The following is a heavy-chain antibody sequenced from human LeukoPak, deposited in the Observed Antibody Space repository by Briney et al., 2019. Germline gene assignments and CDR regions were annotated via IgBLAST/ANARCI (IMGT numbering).Heavy chain of an antibody. CDR3: ARIRMVFNDAFDI. J-gene: IGHJ3*02. CDR1: GFTFSSYA. CDR2: ISSSSSTI. Sequence: GGSLRLSCSASGFTFSSYAMSWVRQAPGKGLEWVSYISSSSSTIYYADSVKGRFTISRDNAKNSLYLQMNSLRAEDTAVYYCARIRMVFNDAFDIWGQGTMVTVSS. V-gene: IGHV3-48*01. D-gene: IGHD3/OR15-3a*01.